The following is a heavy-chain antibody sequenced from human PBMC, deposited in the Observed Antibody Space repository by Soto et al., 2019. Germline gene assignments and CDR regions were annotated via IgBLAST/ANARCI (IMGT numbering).Heavy chain of an antibody. D-gene: IGHD3-9*01. CDR3: ARPPGYISDWYYFDL. CDR1: GDTFTSYY. V-gene: IGHV1-46*01. J-gene: IGHJ4*02. CDR2: INPHGGST. Sequence: ASLKVSCKAPGDTFTSYYLNWVRQAPGQGLEWMGVINPHGGSTKYAQKFQGRVTMTWDTSLKTAYMELSSLMSEDTAVYYCARPPGYISDWYYFDLWGQGTQVTVSS.